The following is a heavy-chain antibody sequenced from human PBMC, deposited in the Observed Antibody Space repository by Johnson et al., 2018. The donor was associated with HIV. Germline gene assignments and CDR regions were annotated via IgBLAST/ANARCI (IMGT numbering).Heavy chain of an antibody. V-gene: IGHV3-30*04. CDR2: ISYDGGNK. Sequence: QVQLVESGGGLVQPGGSLRLSCAASGFTFSSYAMHWVRQAPGKGLEWVAVISYDGGNKYYADSVKGRFTISRDNSKNTLYLQMNSLRAEDTAVYYCARDNGAVAGPEGAFDIWGQGTMVTVSS. CDR1: GFTFSSYA. CDR3: ARDNGAVAGPEGAFDI. D-gene: IGHD6-19*01. J-gene: IGHJ3*02.